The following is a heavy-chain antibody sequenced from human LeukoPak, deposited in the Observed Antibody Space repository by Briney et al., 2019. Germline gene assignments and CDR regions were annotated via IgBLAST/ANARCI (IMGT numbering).Heavy chain of an antibody. CDR2: ISSSGSTI. Sequence: PGGSLRLSCAASGFTVSSNYMSWVRQAPGKGLEWVSYISSSGSTIYYADSVKGRFTISRDNAKNSLYLQMNSLRAEDTAVYYCARDYYDSSGYFDYWGQGTLVTVSS. D-gene: IGHD3-22*01. CDR1: GFTVSSNY. V-gene: IGHV3-11*01. J-gene: IGHJ4*02. CDR3: ARDYYDSSGYFDY.